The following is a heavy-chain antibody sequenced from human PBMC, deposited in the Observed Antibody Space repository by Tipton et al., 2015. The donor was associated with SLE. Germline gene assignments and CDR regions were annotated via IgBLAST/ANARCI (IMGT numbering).Heavy chain of an antibody. CDR2: VYYSGST. J-gene: IGHJ6*03. Sequence: TLSLTCTVSGGSISSTGYYWGWIHQPPGKGLEWIGNVYYSGSTFYNPSLKSRVTISVDTSENQFSLQLSSVTAADTAVYYCARGGGCSSTSCYRGNQRYYYYYMDVWGKGTTVTVSS. V-gene: IGHV4-39*07. CDR1: GGSISSTGYY. D-gene: IGHD2-2*01. CDR3: ARGGGCSSTSCYRGNQRYYYYYMDV.